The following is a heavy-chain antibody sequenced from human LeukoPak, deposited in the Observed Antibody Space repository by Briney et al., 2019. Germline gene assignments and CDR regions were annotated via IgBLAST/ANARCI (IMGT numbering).Heavy chain of an antibody. V-gene: IGHV3-23*01. CDR1: GFISITYG. CDR2: ITCKGGTT. D-gene: IGHD6-19*01. CDR3: ANAGPGYNSGSNYYYGMDV. Sequence: RGCLRLSCVSSGFISITYGMRCGRPTPRERLWWVSSITCKGGTTFYADSVKGRFTISRDNSKNTLYLQMNSLRAEDTAAYYCANAGPGYNSGSNYYYGMDVWGQGTTVTVSS. J-gene: IGHJ6*02.